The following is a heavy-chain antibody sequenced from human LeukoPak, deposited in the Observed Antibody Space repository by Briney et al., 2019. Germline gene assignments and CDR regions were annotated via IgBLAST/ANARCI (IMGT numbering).Heavy chain of an antibody. J-gene: IGHJ4*02. CDR1: GGSISNYY. D-gene: IGHD5-12*01. V-gene: IGHV4-59*01. Sequence: SETLSLTCTVTGGSISNYYWSWIRQPPGKGLEWIGYIYYSGSTNYSPSLKSRVTISVDTSKNQFSLRLTSVTAADTAVYYCARGFDSRSTYFDYWGQGTLVTVSS. CDR3: ARGFDSRSTYFDY. CDR2: IYYSGST.